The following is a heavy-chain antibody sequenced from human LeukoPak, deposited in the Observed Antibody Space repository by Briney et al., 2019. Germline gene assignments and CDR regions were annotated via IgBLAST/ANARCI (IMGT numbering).Heavy chain of an antibody. CDR2: ISAYNGNT. CDR1: GYTFTSYG. CDR3: ARDSYDYVWGSYRTLNS. Sequence: ASVKVSCKASGYTFTSYGITWVRQAPGQGLEWMGRISAYNGNTNYAQKVQGRVTMTTDTSTNTAYMELRSLRSDDTAVYYCARDSYDYVWGSYRTLNSWGQGTLVTVSS. V-gene: IGHV1-18*01. J-gene: IGHJ5*02. D-gene: IGHD3-16*02.